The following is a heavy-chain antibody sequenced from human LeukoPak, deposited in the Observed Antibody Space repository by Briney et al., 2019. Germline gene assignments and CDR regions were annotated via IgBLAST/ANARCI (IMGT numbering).Heavy chain of an antibody. CDR3: ARTAGYCSGGSCYGWFDP. CDR2: IYYSGST. CDR1: GGSISSSSYY. D-gene: IGHD2-15*01. V-gene: IGHV4-39*01. J-gene: IGHJ5*02. Sequence: SETLSLTCTVSGGSISSSSYYWGWIRQPPGKGLEWIGSIYYSGSTYYNPSLKSRVTISEDTSKNQFSLKLSSVTAADTAVYYCARTAGYCSGGSCYGWFDPWGQGTLVTVSS.